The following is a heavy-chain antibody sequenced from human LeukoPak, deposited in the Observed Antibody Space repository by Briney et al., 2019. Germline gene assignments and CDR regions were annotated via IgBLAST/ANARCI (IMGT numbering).Heavy chain of an antibody. D-gene: IGHD1-20*01. J-gene: IGHJ6*03. V-gene: IGHV4-38-2*02. Sequence: PSETLSLTCSVSDYSISSGYYWGWIRQPPGKGLEWIGSIYHSGSTYYNPSLKSRVTISVDTSKNQFTLKMTSGTAADTAVYYCAKVGKAARITGTTSRYYYYYMDVWGKGTTVTISS. CDR3: AKVGKAARITGTTSRYYYYYMDV. CDR2: IYHSGST. CDR1: DYSISSGYY.